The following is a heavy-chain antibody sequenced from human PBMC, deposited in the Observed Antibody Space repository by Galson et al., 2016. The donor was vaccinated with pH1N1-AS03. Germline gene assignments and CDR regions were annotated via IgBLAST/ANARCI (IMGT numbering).Heavy chain of an antibody. CDR2: LDHTGNT. J-gene: IGHJ6*02. Sequence: SLSLTCTVSSGSISSHSWNWIRQSPGKELEWIGNLDHTGNTEYSPSLKTRVSISVDTSKNQLSLRLKSVTAADTAVYYCARQGQWLVEHYYYGMDVWGHGTTVTVAS. CDR1: SGSISSHS. V-gene: IGHV4-59*08. CDR3: ARQGQWLVEHYYYGMDV. D-gene: IGHD6-19*01.